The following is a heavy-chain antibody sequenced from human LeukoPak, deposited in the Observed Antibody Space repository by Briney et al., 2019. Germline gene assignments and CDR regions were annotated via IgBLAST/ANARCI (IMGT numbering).Heavy chain of an antibody. CDR2: ISSNGGKT. CDR1: GLTFSTYN. Sequence: GGSLRLSCVGSGLTFSTYNMHWVRQAPGKGLEYVSAISSNGGKTYYANSVKGRFTISRDNSKNTLYLQMGSLRAEDMAVYYCARDYNNIWAPLFDSWGQGTLVTVSS. CDR3: ARDYNNIWAPLFDS. V-gene: IGHV3-64*01. D-gene: IGHD1-14*01. J-gene: IGHJ4*02.